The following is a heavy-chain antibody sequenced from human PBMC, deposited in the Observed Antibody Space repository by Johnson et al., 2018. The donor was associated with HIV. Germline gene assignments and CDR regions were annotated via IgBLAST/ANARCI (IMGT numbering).Heavy chain of an antibody. J-gene: IGHJ3*01. D-gene: IGHD1-7*01. V-gene: IGHV3-74*02. CDR1: GFTVSSYW. CDR2: INGGGSST. CDR3: TRDSGPTAYDV. Sequence: VQLVESGGGLVQPGGSLRLSCAASGFTVSSYWMHWVRQTPGKGLVWVSHINGGGSSTNYADSVKGRFTISKDNAKNTLYLQMNSLRAEDTAVYYCTRDSGPTAYDVWGQGTVVTVSS.